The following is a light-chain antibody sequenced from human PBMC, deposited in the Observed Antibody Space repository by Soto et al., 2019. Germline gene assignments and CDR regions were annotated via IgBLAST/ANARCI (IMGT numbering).Light chain of an antibody. Sequence: QSVLTQPASVSGSPGQSITISCTGTSSDVGGYNYVSWYQQHPGKAPKLMIYDVSNRPSGVSNRFSGSNSGNTASLTISGLQAEDEAYYYCSSYTSSSTHVFGTGTKLTVL. CDR3: SSYTSSSTHV. CDR1: SSDVGGYNY. V-gene: IGLV2-14*01. CDR2: DVS. J-gene: IGLJ1*01.